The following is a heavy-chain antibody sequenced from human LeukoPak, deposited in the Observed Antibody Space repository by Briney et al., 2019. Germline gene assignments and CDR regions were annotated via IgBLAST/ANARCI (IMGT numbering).Heavy chain of an antibody. CDR1: GFIFSHYW. CDR2: IKPDGTEK. J-gene: IGHJ3*02. Sequence: GGSLRLSCAASGFIFSHYWMSWVRQAPGKGLERVANIKPDGTEKYYVDSVKGRFTISRDNAKNSLYLLMDSLRAEDTAVYYCAREDMWAFDMWGQGTMVTVSS. CDR3: AREDMWAFDM. D-gene: IGHD2-15*01. V-gene: IGHV3-7*01.